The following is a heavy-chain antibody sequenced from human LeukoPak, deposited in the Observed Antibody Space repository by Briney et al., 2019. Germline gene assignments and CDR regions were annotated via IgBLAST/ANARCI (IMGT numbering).Heavy chain of an antibody. Sequence: SETLSLTCTVSGGSISSHYWSWIRQPPGKGLEWIGYIYYSGGTNYNPSLKSRVTISVDTSKNQFSLKLSSVTAADTAVYYCARGRYCTNGVCYFGYYYYMDVWGKGTTVTVSS. CDR3: ARGRYCTNGVCYFGYYYYMDV. CDR2: IYYSGGT. CDR1: GGSISSHY. J-gene: IGHJ6*03. V-gene: IGHV4-59*11. D-gene: IGHD2-8*01.